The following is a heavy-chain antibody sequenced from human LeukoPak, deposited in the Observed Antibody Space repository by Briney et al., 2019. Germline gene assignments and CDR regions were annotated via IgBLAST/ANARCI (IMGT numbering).Heavy chain of an antibody. CDR3: ARAKEERGYSYGYYYYYMDV. J-gene: IGHJ6*03. CDR2: INPNSGGT. V-gene: IGHV1-2*02. D-gene: IGHD5-18*01. CDR1: GYTFTGYY. Sequence: ASVKVSCKASGYTFTGYYMHWVRQAPGQGLEWMGWINPNSGGTNYAQKFQGRVTMTRDTSISTAYMELSRLRSDDTAVYYCARAKEERGYSYGYYYYYMDVWGKGTTVTVSS.